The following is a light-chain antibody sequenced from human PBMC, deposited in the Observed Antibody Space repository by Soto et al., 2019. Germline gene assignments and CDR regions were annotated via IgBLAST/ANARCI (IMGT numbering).Light chain of an antibody. CDR1: SNDVGGYDF. Sequence: QSVLTQPPSASGSPGQSVTISCTGTSNDVGGYDFVSWYQQHPGRAPKLIIVEVNKWPSGVPDRFSASKSGNTASLTVSGLQAEGEADYYCSSYAGDNTYVFATGTKVTVL. CDR2: EVN. CDR3: SSYAGDNTYV. J-gene: IGLJ1*01. V-gene: IGLV2-8*01.